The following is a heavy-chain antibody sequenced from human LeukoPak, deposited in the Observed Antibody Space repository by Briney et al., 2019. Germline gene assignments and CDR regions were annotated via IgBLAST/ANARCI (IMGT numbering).Heavy chain of an antibody. V-gene: IGHV4-38-2*01. CDR1: GYSISSGYY. CDR2: IYHSGST. CDR3: ARSRELLYDDFDY. D-gene: IGHD3-10*01. Sequence: TSETLSLTCAVSGYSISSGYYWGWTRQPPGKGLEWIGSIYHSGSTYYNPSLKSRVTISVGTSKNQFSLKLSSVTAADTAVYYCARSRELLYDDFDYWGQGTLVTVSS. J-gene: IGHJ4*02.